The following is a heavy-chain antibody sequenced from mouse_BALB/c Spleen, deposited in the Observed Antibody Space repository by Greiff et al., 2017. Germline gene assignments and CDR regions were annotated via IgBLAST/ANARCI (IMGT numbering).Heavy chain of an antibody. CDR2: ISYDGSN. V-gene: IGHV3-6*02. J-gene: IGHJ4*01. Sequence: EVKLQESGPGLVKPSQSLSLTCSVTGYSITSGYYWNWIRQFPGNKLEWMGYISYDGSNNYNPSLKNRISITRDTSKNQFFLKLNSVTTEDTATYYCARDDDYDGKNAMDYWGQGTSVTVSS. CDR1: GYSITSGYY. CDR3: ARDDDYDGKNAMDY. D-gene: IGHD2-4*01.